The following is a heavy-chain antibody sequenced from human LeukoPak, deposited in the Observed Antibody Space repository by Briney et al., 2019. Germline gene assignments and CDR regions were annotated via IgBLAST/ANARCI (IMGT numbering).Heavy chain of an antibody. Sequence: GGSLRLSCAASGFTFSSYAMSWVRQAPGKGLEWVSAISGSGGSTYYADSVKGRFTISRDNSKNTLYLQMNSLRAEDTAVYYCAKDRGSSSWYYNWFDSWGQGTLVTVSS. CDR3: AKDRGSSSWYYNWFDS. V-gene: IGHV3-23*01. J-gene: IGHJ5*01. CDR1: GFTFSSYA. D-gene: IGHD6-13*01. CDR2: ISGSGGST.